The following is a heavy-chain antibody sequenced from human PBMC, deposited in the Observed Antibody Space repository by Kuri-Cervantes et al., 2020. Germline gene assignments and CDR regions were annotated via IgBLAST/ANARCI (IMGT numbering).Heavy chain of an antibody. CDR1: GFTFSDYY. V-gene: IGHV3-11*01. D-gene: IGHD3-16*02. CDR3: ASSYDYIWGSYHIGAFDI. Sequence: GESLKISCAASGFTFSDYYMSWIRQAPGKGLEWVSYISSSGSTRYYADSVKGRFTISRDNAKNSLYLQMNSLRAEDTAVYYCASSYDYIWGSYHIGAFDIWGQGTMVTVSS. CDR2: ISSSGSTR. J-gene: IGHJ3*02.